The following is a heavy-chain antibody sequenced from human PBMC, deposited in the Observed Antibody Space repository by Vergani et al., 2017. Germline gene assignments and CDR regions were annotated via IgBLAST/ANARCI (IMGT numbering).Heavy chain of an antibody. V-gene: IGHV3-64D*06. CDR3: VKDHPGGYDANPNCFDP. CDR1: GFTFSSYA. Sequence: EVQLVESGGGLVKPGGSLRLSCSASGFTFSSYAMHWVRQAPGKGLEYVSAISSNGGRSNYAESVKGRFTISRDNSKNTLYLQMSSLRAEDTAVYYCVKDHPGGYDANPNCFDPWGQGTLVTVSS. CDR2: ISSNGGRS. D-gene: IGHD5-12*01. J-gene: IGHJ5*02.